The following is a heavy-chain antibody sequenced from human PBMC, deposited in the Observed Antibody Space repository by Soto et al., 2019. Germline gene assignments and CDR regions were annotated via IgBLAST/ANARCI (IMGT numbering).Heavy chain of an antibody. CDR2: IIPIFGTA. D-gene: IGHD2-2*01. V-gene: IGHV1-69*05. Sequence: GASVKVSFKASGGTFSSYAISWVLQAPGQGLEWMGGIIPIFGTANYAQKFQGRVTITRDTSASTAYMELSSLSSEDTAVYYCVRSVAVPAAPDYWGQGTLVTVSS. CDR1: GGTFSSYA. J-gene: IGHJ4*02. CDR3: VRSVAVPAAPDY.